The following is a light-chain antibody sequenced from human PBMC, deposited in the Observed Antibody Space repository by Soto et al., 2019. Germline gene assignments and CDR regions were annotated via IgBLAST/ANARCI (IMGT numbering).Light chain of an antibody. Sequence: DIQMTQAPSSLSASVGDRVTITCRASQSISSYLNWYQQKPGKAPKLLIYAASSLQSGVPSRFSGSGSGTDFTLTISSLQPEDFATYYCQQSYCTVPWTFGQGTKVEIK. CDR3: QQSYCTVPWT. CDR1: QSISSY. CDR2: AAS. J-gene: IGKJ1*01. V-gene: IGKV1-39*01.